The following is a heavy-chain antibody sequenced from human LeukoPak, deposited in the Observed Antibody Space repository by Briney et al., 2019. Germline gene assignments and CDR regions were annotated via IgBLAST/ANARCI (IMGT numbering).Heavy chain of an antibody. CDR1: GFTFSSYW. Sequence: GGSLRLSCAASGFTFSSYWMHWVRQAPGKGLVWVSRINSDGSSTSYADSVKGRFTISRDNAKNTLYLQMNSLRAEDTAVYYCAREGYYYGSESHQADAFDVWGHGTMVTVSS. D-gene: IGHD3-10*01. CDR2: INSDGSST. V-gene: IGHV3-74*01. CDR3: AREGYYYGSESHQADAFDV. J-gene: IGHJ3*01.